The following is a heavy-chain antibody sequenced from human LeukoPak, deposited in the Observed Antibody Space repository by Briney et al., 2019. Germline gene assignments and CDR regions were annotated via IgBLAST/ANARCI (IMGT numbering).Heavy chain of an antibody. CDR3: ARDLVPALANWFDP. Sequence: ASVKVSCKASGYTFTDYYMHWVRQAPGQGLEWMGWINPNSGGTNYAQKFQGRVTMTRDTSISTAYMELSRLRSDDTAVYYCARDLVPALANWFDPWGQGTLVTVSS. CDR2: INPNSGGT. CDR1: GYTFTDYY. V-gene: IGHV1-2*02. D-gene: IGHD2-2*01. J-gene: IGHJ5*02.